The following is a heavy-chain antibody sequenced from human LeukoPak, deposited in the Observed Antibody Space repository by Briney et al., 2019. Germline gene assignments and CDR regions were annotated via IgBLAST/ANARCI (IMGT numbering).Heavy chain of an antibody. CDR3: ARETRYSSGWYLEGGFDP. CDR1: GFTFSSYS. J-gene: IGHJ5*02. D-gene: IGHD6-19*01. Sequence: GGSLSLSCAASGFTFSSYSMNWVRQAPGKGLEWVSSISSSSSYIYYADSVKGRFTISRDNAKNSLYLQMNSLRAEDTAVYYCARETRYSSGWYLEGGFDPWGQGTLVTVSS. CDR2: ISSSSSYI. V-gene: IGHV3-21*01.